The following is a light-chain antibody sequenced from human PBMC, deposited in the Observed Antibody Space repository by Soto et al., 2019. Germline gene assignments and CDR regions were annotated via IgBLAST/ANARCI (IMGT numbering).Light chain of an antibody. V-gene: IGLV2-14*01. CDR2: QVT. CDR3: SSYTDSTNYV. Sequence: QSVLTQPSSLSGSPGQSITISCTGTISDVGTRNFVSWYQQHPGKAPKLMIYQVTNRPSGVSNRFSGSKSGNTASLTISGLQAEDEADYYCSSYTDSTNYVFGTGTKVTVL. CDR1: ISDVGTRNF. J-gene: IGLJ1*01.